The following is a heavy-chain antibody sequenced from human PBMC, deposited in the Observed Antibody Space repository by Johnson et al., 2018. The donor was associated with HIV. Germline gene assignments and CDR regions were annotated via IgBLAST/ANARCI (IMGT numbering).Heavy chain of an antibody. Sequence: MQLVESGGGVVQPGRSPRLSCAASGFTFSNFGMHWVRQAPGKGLEWVAVIWYDGSNKYYADSVKGRFTISRDNSKNTLYLQMNSLRAEDTAVYYCAKPSTESAFDIWGQGTMVTVSS. CDR3: AKPSTESAFDI. D-gene: IGHD1-1*01. CDR1: GFTFSNFG. J-gene: IGHJ3*02. V-gene: IGHV3-33*06. CDR2: IWYDGSNK.